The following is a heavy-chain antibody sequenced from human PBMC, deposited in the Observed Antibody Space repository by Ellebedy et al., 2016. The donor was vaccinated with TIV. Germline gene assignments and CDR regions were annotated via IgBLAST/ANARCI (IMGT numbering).Heavy chain of an antibody. D-gene: IGHD2-2*01. J-gene: IGHJ6*03. CDR1: VGTFSSYA. Sequence: SVKVSXXASVGTFSSYAISWVRQAPGQGLEWMGGIIPIFGTANYAQKFQGRVTITADESTSTAYMELSSLRSEDTAVYYCSRDRGVVPPDHTGTDYFYYMDVWGKGTTVTVSS. CDR2: IIPIFGTA. CDR3: SRDRGVVPPDHTGTDYFYYMDV. V-gene: IGHV1-69*13.